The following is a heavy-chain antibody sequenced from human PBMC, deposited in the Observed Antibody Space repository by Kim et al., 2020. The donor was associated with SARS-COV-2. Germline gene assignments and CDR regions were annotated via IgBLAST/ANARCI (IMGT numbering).Heavy chain of an antibody. V-gene: IGHV3-30*03. CDR1: GFTFSSYG. D-gene: IGHD3-22*01. J-gene: IGHJ4*02. CDR2: ISYDGSNK. Sequence: GGSLRLSCAASGFTFSSYGMHWVRQAPGKGLEWVAVISYDGSNKYYADSVKGRFTISRDNSKNTLYLQMNSLRAEDTAVYYCARGSMIVVVIPPQFWGQGTLVTVSS. CDR3: ARGSMIVVVIPPQF.